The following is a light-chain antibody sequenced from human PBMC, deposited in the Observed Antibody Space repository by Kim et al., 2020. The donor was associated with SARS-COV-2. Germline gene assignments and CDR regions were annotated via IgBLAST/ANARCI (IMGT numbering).Light chain of an antibody. CDR2: KVS. V-gene: IGKV2-30*01. Sequence: DVVMTQSPLSLPVTLGQPASISCRSSQSLVSSDGNIYLNWFQQRPGQSPRHLIYKVSNRDSGVPDRFSGSGSGTDFTLKISIVEAEDVGVYYCMQALQTPTFGPGTRLEIK. CDR1: QSLVSSDGNIY. CDR3: MQALQTPT. J-gene: IGKJ5*01.